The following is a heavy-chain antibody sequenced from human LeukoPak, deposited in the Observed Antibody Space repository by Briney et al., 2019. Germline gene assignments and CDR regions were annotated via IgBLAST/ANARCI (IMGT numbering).Heavy chain of an antibody. CDR1: GFTFSDYY. V-gene: IGHV3-11*06. D-gene: IGHD1-26*01. J-gene: IGHJ4*02. Sequence: GGSLRLSCAASGFTFSDYYMTWIRQAPGKGLEWVSYISGSSSDTNYADFVKGRFIISRDNAKNSLYLQMNSLRAEDTAMYYCAKNSGSTALWGQGTLVTVSS. CDR3: AKNSGSTAL. CDR2: ISGSSSDT.